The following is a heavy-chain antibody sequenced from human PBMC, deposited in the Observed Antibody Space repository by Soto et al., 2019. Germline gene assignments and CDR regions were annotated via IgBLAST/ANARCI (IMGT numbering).Heavy chain of an antibody. CDR3: ARSGQGIAAAGHSGPNWFDP. J-gene: IGHJ5*02. Sequence: QVQLVQSGAEVKKPGSSVKVSCKASGGTFSSYTISWVRQAPGQGLEWMGRIIPILGIANYAQKFQGTVTITANKSTSTAYMELSSLRSEDTAVYYCARSGQGIAAAGHSGPNWFDPWGQGTLVTVSS. V-gene: IGHV1-69*02. CDR1: GGTFSSYT. CDR2: IIPILGIA. D-gene: IGHD6-13*01.